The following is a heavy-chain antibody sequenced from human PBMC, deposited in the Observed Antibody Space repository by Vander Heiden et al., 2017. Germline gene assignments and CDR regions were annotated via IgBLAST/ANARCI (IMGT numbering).Heavy chain of an antibody. CDR3: AKSLLSVAASRTYNWYFDL. CDR2: ITGSGDGT. V-gene: IGHV3-23*01. D-gene: IGHD6-19*01. J-gene: IGHJ2*01. CDR1: GFTVRNYD. Sequence: EVQLRESGGHLLQPGGSLRLSCTASGFTVRNYDLTWVRQAPGKGLEWISSITGSGDGTFYADSVKGRFTISRDNSKNTLYLQMNSLRADDTARYYCAKSLLSVAASRTYNWYFDLWGRGTLVTISS.